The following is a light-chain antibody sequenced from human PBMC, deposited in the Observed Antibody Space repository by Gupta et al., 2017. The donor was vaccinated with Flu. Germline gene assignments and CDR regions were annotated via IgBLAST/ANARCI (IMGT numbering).Light chain of an antibody. V-gene: IGLV3-25*03. CDR2: KDI. Sequence: GKTARITCSGDALTKQYAYWYQQKPGQAPVVVIYKDIGRPSGIPERFSGSSSGTIVALTISGVQAEDEANYYCQSADSSGTFWVFGGGTKLTVL. J-gene: IGLJ3*02. CDR3: QSADSSGTFWV. CDR1: ALTKQY.